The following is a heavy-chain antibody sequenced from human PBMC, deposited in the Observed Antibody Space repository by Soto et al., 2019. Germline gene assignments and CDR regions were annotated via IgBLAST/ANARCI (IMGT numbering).Heavy chain of an antibody. CDR2: IIPIFGTA. CDR3: ARRSQYGSGSYYRDEYYYYGMDV. CDR1: GGTFSSYA. J-gene: IGHJ6*02. Sequence: GASVKVSCKASGGTFSSYAISWVRQAPGQGLEWMGGIIPIFGTANYAQKIQGRVTITADESTSTTYMELSSLRSEDTAVYYCARRSQYGSGSYYRDEYYYYGMDVWGQGTTVTVSS. V-gene: IGHV1-69*13. D-gene: IGHD3-10*01.